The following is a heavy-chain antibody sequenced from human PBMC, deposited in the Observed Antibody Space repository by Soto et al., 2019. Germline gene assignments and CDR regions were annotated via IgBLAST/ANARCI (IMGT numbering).Heavy chain of an antibody. V-gene: IGHV4-39*02. CDR2: LYYSGRT. D-gene: IGHD3-22*01. Sequence: PSETLSLTCTVSSVSISSSSYYWGWIRQSPGKGLEWIGSLYYSGRTYYNPSLKSRVTISVDTSKNQFSLKLNSVTAADTAVYYCTRDQLPYYFYDSSGPAFGYWGQGPLVTVSS. CDR1: SVSISSSSYY. J-gene: IGHJ4*02. CDR3: TRDQLPYYFYDSSGPAFGY.